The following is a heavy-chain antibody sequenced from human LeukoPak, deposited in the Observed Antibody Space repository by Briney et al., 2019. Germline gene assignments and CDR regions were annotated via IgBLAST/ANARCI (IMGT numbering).Heavy chain of an antibody. Sequence: GGSLRLSCAASGFTFSSYAMSWVRQAPGKGLEWVSAISGGGGSTYYADSVKGRFTISRDNSKNTLYLQMNSLRAEDTAVYYCARESSGYYYKYWGQGTLVTVSS. D-gene: IGHD3-22*01. CDR2: ISGGGGST. CDR3: ARESSGYYYKY. J-gene: IGHJ4*02. CDR1: GFTFSSYA. V-gene: IGHV3-23*01.